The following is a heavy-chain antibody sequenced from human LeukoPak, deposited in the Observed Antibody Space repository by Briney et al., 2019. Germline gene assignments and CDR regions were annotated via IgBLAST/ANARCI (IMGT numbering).Heavy chain of an antibody. D-gene: IGHD6-25*01. CDR1: GFTFSSYS. Sequence: PGGSLRLSCAASGFTFSSYSINWVRQAPGKGLEWVSSISTGSSYIYYADSVKGRFTISRDNAKNSLYLQMNSLRAEDTAVFYCARDRSPIAADGMDVWGRGATVTVPS. CDR3: ARDRSPIAADGMDV. V-gene: IGHV3-21*01. CDR2: ISTGSSYI. J-gene: IGHJ6*02.